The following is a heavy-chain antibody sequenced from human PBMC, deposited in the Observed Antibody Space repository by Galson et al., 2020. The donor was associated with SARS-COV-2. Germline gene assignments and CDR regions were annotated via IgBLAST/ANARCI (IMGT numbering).Heavy chain of an antibody. J-gene: IGHJ6*02. D-gene: IGHD5-18*01. CDR2: IYYSGST. CDR1: GGSVSSGSYY. CDR3: ARDARFVAAMVTLYYYGMDV. V-gene: IGHV4-61*01. Sequence: SETLSLTCTVSGGSVSSGSYYWSWIRQPPGKGLEWIGYIYYSGSTNYNPSLKSRVTISVDTSKNQFSLKLSSVTAADTAVYYCARDARFVAAMVTLYYYGMDVWGQGTTVTVSS.